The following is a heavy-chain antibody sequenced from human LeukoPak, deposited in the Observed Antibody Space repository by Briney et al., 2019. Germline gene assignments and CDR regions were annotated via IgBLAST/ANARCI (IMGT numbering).Heavy chain of an antibody. V-gene: IGHV3-74*01. CDR3: VRYRPAPA. CDR1: GFTFSNYY. D-gene: IGHD3-16*02. Sequence: GGSLRLSCAASGFTFSNYYMHWVRQAPGEGLVWISGINTDGSSNYYGDSVKSRFTISRDNARKTLYLLMSSLRAEDSAIYYCVRYRPAPAWGQGTLVTVAS. J-gene: IGHJ4*02. CDR2: INTDGSSN.